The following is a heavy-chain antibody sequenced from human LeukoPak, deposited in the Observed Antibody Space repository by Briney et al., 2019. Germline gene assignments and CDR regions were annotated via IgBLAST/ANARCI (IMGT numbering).Heavy chain of an antibody. CDR3: ASPGSGRHAFDI. Sequence: SETLSLTGAVYGGSFSGYYWSWIRQPPGKGLEWIGEINHSGSTNYNPSLKSRVTISVDTSKNQFSLKLSSVTAADTAVYYCASPGSGRHAFDIWGQGTMVTVSS. CDR2: INHSGST. CDR1: GGSFSGYY. D-gene: IGHD3-10*01. J-gene: IGHJ3*02. V-gene: IGHV4-34*01.